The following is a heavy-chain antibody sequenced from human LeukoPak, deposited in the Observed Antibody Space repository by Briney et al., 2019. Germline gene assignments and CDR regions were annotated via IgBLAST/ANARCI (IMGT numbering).Heavy chain of an antibody. CDR1: GFTFSSYA. J-gene: IGHJ4*02. CDR2: INDNGDGT. D-gene: IGHD3-3*01. Sequence: PGGSLRLSCAASGFTFSSYAMSWVRQAPGKGLKWVSTINDNGDGTYYADSVKGRFTISRDNSYNTVSLQMNSLRDEDTGVYYCAKGILRFLEWCFDYWGQGTLVTVSS. CDR3: AKGILRFLEWCFDY. V-gene: IGHV3-23*01.